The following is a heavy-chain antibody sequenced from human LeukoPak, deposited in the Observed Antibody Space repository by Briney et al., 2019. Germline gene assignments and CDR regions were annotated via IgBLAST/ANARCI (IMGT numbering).Heavy chain of an antibody. J-gene: IGHJ3*02. V-gene: IGHV3-21*01. Sequence: GGSLRLSCAASGFTFSSYSMNWVRQAPGKGLEWVSSISSSSSYIYYADSVKGRFTISRDNAKNSLYLQMNSLRAEDTAVYYCATLADPTGGAFDIWGQGTMVPVSS. CDR1: GFTFSSYS. D-gene: IGHD4-23*01. CDR3: ATLADPTGGAFDI. CDR2: ISSSSSYI.